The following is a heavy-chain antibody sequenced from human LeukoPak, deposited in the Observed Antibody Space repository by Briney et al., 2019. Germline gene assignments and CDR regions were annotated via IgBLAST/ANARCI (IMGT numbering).Heavy chain of an antibody. D-gene: IGHD3-10*01. J-gene: IGHJ4*02. CDR2: MNPDSGNT. V-gene: IGHV1-8*01. Sequence: ASVKVSCKASGYTFNSYDINWMRQATGQGLEWMGWMNPDSGNTGYAQKFQGRVTMTRDTFKSTAYMEVSSLRYDDTAVYYCARGPSGSGSYHADYWGQGTLVTVSS. CDR3: ARGPSGSGSYHADY. CDR1: GYTFNSYD.